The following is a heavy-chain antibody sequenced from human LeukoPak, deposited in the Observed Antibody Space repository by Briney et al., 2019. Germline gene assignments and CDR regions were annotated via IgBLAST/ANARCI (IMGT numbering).Heavy chain of an antibody. Sequence: GGPLRLSCAVSGFTSSNYAIHWVRQAPGKGLEWVALISFDGSNKYYADSVKGRFTISRDNSENTLHLQMNSLRPEDTAIYYCARDPILVRGYFDYWGQGTLVTVSS. CDR3: ARDPILVRGYFDY. CDR1: GFTSSNYA. CDR2: ISFDGSNK. J-gene: IGHJ4*02. V-gene: IGHV3-30-3*01. D-gene: IGHD3-10*01.